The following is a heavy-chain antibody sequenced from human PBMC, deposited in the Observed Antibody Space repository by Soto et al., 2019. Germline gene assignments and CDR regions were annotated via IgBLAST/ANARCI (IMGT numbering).Heavy chain of an antibody. Sequence: ASVKVSCKVSGYTLTELSLHWVRQAPGKGLEWMGGIDRDDGETIYAQKLQGRVTMTRDTSTSTVYMELSSLRSEDTAVYYCARDAYYDFWSGFKAYNWFDPWGQGTLVTVSS. CDR2: IDRDDGET. CDR3: ARDAYYDFWSGFKAYNWFDP. V-gene: IGHV1-24*01. J-gene: IGHJ5*02. CDR1: GYTLTELS. D-gene: IGHD3-3*01.